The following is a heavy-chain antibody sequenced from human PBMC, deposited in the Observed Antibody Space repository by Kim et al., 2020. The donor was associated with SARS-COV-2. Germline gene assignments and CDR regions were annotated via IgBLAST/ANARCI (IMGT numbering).Heavy chain of an antibody. V-gene: IGHV3-33*01. J-gene: IGHJ4*02. CDR3: ARDYGNCFDY. D-gene: IGHD3-16*01. Sequence: YYGGSVGGRFTISRDTSKSTVLLEMNSLRADDTALYYCARDYGNCFDYWGQGTLVTVSS.